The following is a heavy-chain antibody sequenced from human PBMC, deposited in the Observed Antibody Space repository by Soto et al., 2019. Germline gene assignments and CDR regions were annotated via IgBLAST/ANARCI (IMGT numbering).Heavy chain of an antibody. CDR3: TRLLWFGELLWDFDY. D-gene: IGHD3-10*01. J-gene: IGHJ4*02. V-gene: IGHV3-49*03. Sequence: GSLRLSCTASGFTFGDYAMSWFRQAPGKGLEWVGFIRSKAYGGTTEYAASVKGRFTISRDDSKSIAYLQMNSLKTEDTAVYYCTRLLWFGELLWDFDYWGQGTLVTVSS. CDR2: IRSKAYGGTT. CDR1: GFTFGDYA.